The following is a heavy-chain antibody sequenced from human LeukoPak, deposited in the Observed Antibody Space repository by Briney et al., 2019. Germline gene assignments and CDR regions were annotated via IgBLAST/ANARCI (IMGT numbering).Heavy chain of an antibody. CDR3: ARVSGSYYYDSSAPPDY. CDR2: INPNSGGT. Sequence: GASVKVSCKASGYTFTGYYMHWVRQAPGQGLEWMGWINPNSGGTNYAQKFQGRVTMTRDTSISTAYMELSRLRSDDTAVYYCARVSGSYYYDSSAPPDYWGQGTLVTVSS. J-gene: IGHJ4*02. CDR1: GYTFTGYY. V-gene: IGHV1-2*02. D-gene: IGHD3-22*01.